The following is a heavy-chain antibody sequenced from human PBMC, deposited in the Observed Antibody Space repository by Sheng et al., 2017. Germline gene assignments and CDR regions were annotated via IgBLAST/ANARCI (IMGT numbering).Heavy chain of an antibody. V-gene: IGHV4-38-2*02. J-gene: IGHJ3*02. Sequence: QVQLQESGPGLVKPSETLSLTCAVSGYSISSGYYWGWIRQPPGKGLEWIGSIYHSGSTYYNPSLKSRVTISVDTSKNQFSLKLSSVTAADTAVYYCARDPRVVVITTSGMAFDIWAKGQWSRLF. CDR2: IYHSGST. CDR1: GYSISSGYY. CDR3: ARDPRVVVITTSGMAFDI. D-gene: IGHD3-22*01.